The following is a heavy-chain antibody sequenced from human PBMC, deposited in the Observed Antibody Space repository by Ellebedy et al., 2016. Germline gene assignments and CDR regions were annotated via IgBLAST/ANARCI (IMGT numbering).Heavy chain of an antibody. CDR3: ARGWGERGYSYGNYLDY. D-gene: IGHD5-18*01. CDR1: GFIFSSYW. V-gene: IGHV3-74*01. Sequence: GESLKISXAASGFIFSSYWIHWVRQVPGKGLVWVSRINSDETITNYADSVKGRFTISRDNAKNTLYLQMNSLRAEDTAVYYCARGWGERGYSYGNYLDYWGQGTLVTVSS. J-gene: IGHJ4*02. CDR2: INSDETIT.